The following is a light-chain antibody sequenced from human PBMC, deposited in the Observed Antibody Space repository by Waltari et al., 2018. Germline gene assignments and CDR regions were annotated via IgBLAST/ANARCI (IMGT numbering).Light chain of an antibody. CDR3: TSYTTPSTLVL. V-gene: IGLV2-14*03. CDR1: TSDIGGYNY. J-gene: IGLJ2*01. Sequence: QSALTQPASVSGSPGQSITISCTGTTSDIGGYNYVSWYQQHPGRAPKLMIYDVTDRPSGISIRFSGSKSGNTASLTISGLRAEDEAYYYCTSYTTPSTLVLFGGGTKLTVL. CDR2: DVT.